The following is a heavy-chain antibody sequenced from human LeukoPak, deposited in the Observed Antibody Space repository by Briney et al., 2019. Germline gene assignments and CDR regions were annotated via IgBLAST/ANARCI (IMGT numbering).Heavy chain of an antibody. Sequence: GGSLRLSCAASGFTFSSYGMHWVRQAPGKGLEWVAVIWFDGSNNYYADSVKGRFTISRDNSKNTLSLQVNSLRAEDTAVYYCAKEGLRGSHSYLDYWGQGTLVTVSS. D-gene: IGHD5/OR15-5a*01. J-gene: IGHJ4*02. V-gene: IGHV3-33*06. CDR1: GFTFSSYG. CDR2: IWFDGSNN. CDR3: AKEGLRGSHSYLDY.